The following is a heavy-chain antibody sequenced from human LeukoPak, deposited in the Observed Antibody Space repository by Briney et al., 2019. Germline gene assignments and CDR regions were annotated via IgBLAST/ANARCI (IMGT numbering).Heavy chain of an antibody. CDR1: VGSISSYY. CDR2: IYYSGCT. Sequence: SETLALTCTVSVGSISSYYWSWIRQPPGKGLEWIGYIYYSGCTNYNPYLKSRVTISVDTSKNQSSLKLSSVTAADTAVYYCARADRSSWQYNWFDPWGQGTLVTVSS. D-gene: IGHD6-13*01. V-gene: IGHV4-59*01. CDR3: ARADRSSWQYNWFDP. J-gene: IGHJ5*02.